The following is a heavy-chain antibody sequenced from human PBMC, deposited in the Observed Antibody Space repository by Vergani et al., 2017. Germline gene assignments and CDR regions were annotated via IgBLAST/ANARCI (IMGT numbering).Heavy chain of an antibody. V-gene: IGHV4-59*01. J-gene: IGHJ2*01. CDR3: ARDRGRGRMSWYFDV. D-gene: IGHD3-16*01. CDR2: IYYVGST. CDR1: DGSISDYY. Sequence: QVQLQESGPGVVKPSETLSLTCSVSDGSISDYYWSWIRQSPGKGLEWIGCIYYVGSTEYNPSLKNRVSISIDTSKSQVSLRLKSVTAADTALYYCARDRGRGRMSWYFDVWGRGTLVTVSS.